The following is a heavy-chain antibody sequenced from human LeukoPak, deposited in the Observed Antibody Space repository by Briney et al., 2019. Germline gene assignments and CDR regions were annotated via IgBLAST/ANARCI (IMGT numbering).Heavy chain of an antibody. J-gene: IGHJ3*02. D-gene: IGHD3-22*01. CDR3: ARDTYHYYDSSGYGAGAFDI. CDR2: IYYSGST. V-gene: IGHV4-31*03. CDR1: GGSISSGGYY. Sequence: SQTLSLTCTVSGGSISSGGYYWSWIRQHPGKGLEWIGYIYYSGSTYYNPSLKSRVTKSVDTSKNQFSLKLSSVTAADTAVYYCARDTYHYYDSSGYGAGAFDIWGQGTMVTVSS.